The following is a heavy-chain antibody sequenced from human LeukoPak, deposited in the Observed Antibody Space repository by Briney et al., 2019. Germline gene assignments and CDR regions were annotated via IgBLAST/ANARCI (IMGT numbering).Heavy chain of an antibody. J-gene: IGHJ4*02. CDR3: AKDIGRGGVSDYGGSYYFDY. CDR1: GFTFDDYA. CDR2: ISWNSGSI. Sequence: GRSLRLSCAASGFTFDDYAMHWVRQAPGKGLEWVSGISWNSGSIGYADSVKGRFTISRDNAKNSLYLQMNSLRAEDTALYYCAKDIGRGGVSDYGGSYYFDYWGQGTLVTVSS. V-gene: IGHV3-9*01. D-gene: IGHD4-23*01.